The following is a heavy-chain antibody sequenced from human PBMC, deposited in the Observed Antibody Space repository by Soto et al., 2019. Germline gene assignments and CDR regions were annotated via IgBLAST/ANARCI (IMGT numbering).Heavy chain of an antibody. D-gene: IGHD3-10*01. Sequence: SQTLSLTCAISGDSVSGNSAAWNWIRQSPSRGLEWLGRTYYRSRWYNDYAVSVKSRVTISADTSRNHFSLKMVSVTAADTAFYYCARQRNYFGAATYYNNFDYWGQGTLVTVSS. J-gene: IGHJ4*02. CDR2: TYYRSRWYN. CDR3: ARQRNYFGAATYYNNFDY. V-gene: IGHV6-1*01. CDR1: GDSVSGNSAA.